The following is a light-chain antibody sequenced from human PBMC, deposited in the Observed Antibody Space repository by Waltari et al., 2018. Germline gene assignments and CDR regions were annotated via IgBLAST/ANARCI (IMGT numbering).Light chain of an antibody. CDR1: QSITNY. J-gene: IGKJ2*03. CDR2: AAS. Sequence: DIQMTQSPSSLSASVGERVSITCRASQSITNYLNWYQQKPGTAPKLLIYAASRLESGVPSRFSGSGSGTDYTLTISGLQPEDFATYYCHQSYSSHSFGQGTKLGVK. CDR3: HQSYSSHS. V-gene: IGKV1-39*01.